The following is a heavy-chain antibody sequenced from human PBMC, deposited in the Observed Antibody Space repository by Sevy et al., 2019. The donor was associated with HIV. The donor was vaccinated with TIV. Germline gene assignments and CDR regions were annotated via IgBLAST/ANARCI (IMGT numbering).Heavy chain of an antibody. D-gene: IGHD3-22*01. J-gene: IGHJ3*02. CDR3: ARTYYYDSSGPSRAFDI. Sequence: ASVKVSCKASGYTFTGYYMHWVRQAPGQGLEWMGRINPNSGGTNYAQKFQGRVTMTRDTSISTAYMELSRLTSDDTAVYYCARTYYYDSSGPSRAFDIWGQGTMVTVSS. V-gene: IGHV1-2*06. CDR2: INPNSGGT. CDR1: GYTFTGYY.